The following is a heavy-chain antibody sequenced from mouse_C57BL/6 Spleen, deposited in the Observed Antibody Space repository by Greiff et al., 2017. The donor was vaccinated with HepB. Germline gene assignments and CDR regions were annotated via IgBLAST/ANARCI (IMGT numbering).Heavy chain of an antibody. J-gene: IGHJ3*01. CDR2: IDPSDSET. CDR3: AAYSNSAWFAY. CDR1: GYTFTSYW. D-gene: IGHD2-5*01. V-gene: IGHV1-52*01. Sequence: QVQLKQPGAELVRPGSSVKLSCKASGYTFTSYWMHWVKQRPIQGLEWIGNIDPSDSETHYNQKFKDKATLTVDKSSSTAYMQLSSLTSEDSAVYYCAAYSNSAWFAYWGQGTLVTVSA.